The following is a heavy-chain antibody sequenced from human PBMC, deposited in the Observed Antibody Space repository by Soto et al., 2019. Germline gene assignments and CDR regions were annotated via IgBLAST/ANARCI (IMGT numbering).Heavy chain of an antibody. J-gene: IGHJ5*02. CDR2: INHSGST. V-gene: IGHV4-34*01. D-gene: IGHD3-10*01. CDR3: ARGRLLWWFDP. Sequence: SETLSLTCAVYGGSFSGYYWSWIRQPPGKGLEWIGEINHSGSTNYNPSLKSRVTISVDTSKNQFSLKLSSVTAADTAVYYCARGRLLWWFDPWGQGTLVTVSS. CDR1: GGSFSGYY.